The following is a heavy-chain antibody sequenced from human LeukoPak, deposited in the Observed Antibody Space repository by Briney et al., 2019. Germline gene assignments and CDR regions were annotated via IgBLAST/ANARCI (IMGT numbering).Heavy chain of an antibody. Sequence: GGSLRLSCAVSGFTFSDYWMNWVRQAPGKGLEWVASIKQDGGEKSYVDSVKGRFTISKDNPKNSLHLQMSRLRAEDTAVYYCARDGTAAGLYFDLWGQGTLVTVSS. CDR1: GFTFSDYW. D-gene: IGHD6-13*01. CDR2: IKQDGGEK. CDR3: ARDGTAAGLYFDL. J-gene: IGHJ4*01. V-gene: IGHV3-7*01.